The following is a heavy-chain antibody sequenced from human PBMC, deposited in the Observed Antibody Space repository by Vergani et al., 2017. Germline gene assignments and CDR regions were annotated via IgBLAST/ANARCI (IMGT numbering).Heavy chain of an antibody. CDR1: GFTFNQYG. D-gene: IGHD1-14*01. Sequence: QVQLVESGGGVVQPGRSLRLSCAASGFTFNQYGMHWVRQAPGKGLEWVAVTWYDGNNKQYADPVKGRFTISRDNSKSTMYLQMNSLRDQDTGVYYCAGDLLILYNRFDPWGQGTLVTVSS. V-gene: IGHV3-33*01. J-gene: IGHJ5*02. CDR3: AGDLLILYNRFDP. CDR2: TWYDGNNK.